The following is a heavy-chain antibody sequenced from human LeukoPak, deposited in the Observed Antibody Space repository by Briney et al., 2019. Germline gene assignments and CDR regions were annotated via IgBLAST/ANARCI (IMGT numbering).Heavy chain of an antibody. Sequence: GASVKVSCKASGYTFTGYYMHWVRQAPGQGLEWMGWINPNSGGTNYAQKFQGRVTMTRDTSISTAYMELSRLRSDDTAVYYCARELPVIAHQIDYWGQGTLVTGSS. CDR1: GYTFTGYY. CDR3: ARELPVIAHQIDY. D-gene: IGHD2-21*01. CDR2: INPNSGGT. J-gene: IGHJ4*02. V-gene: IGHV1-2*02.